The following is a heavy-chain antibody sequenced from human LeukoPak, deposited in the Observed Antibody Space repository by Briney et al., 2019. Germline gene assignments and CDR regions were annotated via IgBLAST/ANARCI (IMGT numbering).Heavy chain of an antibody. CDR1: GGSISSGSYY. V-gene: IGHV4-61*02. D-gene: IGHD6-19*01. J-gene: IGHJ4*02. CDR2: IYTSGST. CDR3: ASSPLAVAGMGEYFDY. Sequence: PSQTLSLTCTASGGSISSGSYYWSWIRQPAGKGLEWIGRIYTSGSTNYNPSLKSRVTISVDTSKNQFSLKLSSVTAADTAVYYCASSPLAVAGMGEYFDYWGQGTLVTVSS.